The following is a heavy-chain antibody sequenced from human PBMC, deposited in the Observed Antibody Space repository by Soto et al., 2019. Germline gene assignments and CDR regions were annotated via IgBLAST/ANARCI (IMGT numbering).Heavy chain of an antibody. D-gene: IGHD1-1*01. CDR3: ARSLDDQLNETDY. CDR2: ISYDGSNK. J-gene: IGHJ4*02. CDR1: GFTFSSYA. V-gene: IGHV3-30-3*01. Sequence: GGSLRLSCAASGFTFSSYAMHWVRQAPGKGLEWVAVISYDGSNKYYADSVKGRFTISRDNSKNTLYLQMNSLRAEDTAVYYCARSLDDQLNETDYWGQGTLVTVSS.